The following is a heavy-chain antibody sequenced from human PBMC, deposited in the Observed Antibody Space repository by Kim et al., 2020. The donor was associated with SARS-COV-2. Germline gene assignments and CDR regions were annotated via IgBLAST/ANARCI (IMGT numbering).Heavy chain of an antibody. D-gene: IGHD3-22*01. V-gene: IGHV1-69*13. CDR1: GGTFSSYA. CDR3: ARDFFYYDSSGYPNWFDP. J-gene: IGHJ5*02. CDR2: IIPIFGTA. Sequence: SVKVSCKASGGTFSSYAISWVRQAPGQGLEWMGGIIPIFGTANYAQKFQGRVTITADESTSTAYMELSSLRSEDTAVYYCARDFFYYDSSGYPNWFDPWGQGTLVTVSS.